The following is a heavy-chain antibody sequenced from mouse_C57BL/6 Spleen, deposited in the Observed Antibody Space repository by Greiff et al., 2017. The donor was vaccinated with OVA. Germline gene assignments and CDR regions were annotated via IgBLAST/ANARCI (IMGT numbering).Heavy chain of an antibody. V-gene: IGHV1-64*01. CDR2: IHPNSGST. Sequence: QVQLQQPGAELVKPGASVKLSCKASGYTFTSYWMHWVKQRPGQGLEWIGMIHPNSGSTNYNEKFKSKATLTVDKSSSTAYMQLSSLTSEDSAVYDCARAGDGYLYAMDYWGQGTSVTVSS. J-gene: IGHJ4*01. CDR1: GYTFTSYW. CDR3: ARAGDGYLYAMDY. D-gene: IGHD2-3*01.